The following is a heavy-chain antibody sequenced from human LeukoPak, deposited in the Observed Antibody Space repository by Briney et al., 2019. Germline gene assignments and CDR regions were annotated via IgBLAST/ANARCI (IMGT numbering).Heavy chain of an antibody. V-gene: IGHV1-2*02. CDR3: ARAPKNDAYDI. Sequence: GASVKVSCKASGYTFTVYYIHWVRQAPGQGLEWVGWINPNSGDTHHAQNFQGRVTMTRDTSISTASMDLSRLRSDDTAVYYCARAPKNDAYDIWGRGTMVTVSS. J-gene: IGHJ3*02. CDR1: GYTFTVYY. CDR2: INPNSGDT.